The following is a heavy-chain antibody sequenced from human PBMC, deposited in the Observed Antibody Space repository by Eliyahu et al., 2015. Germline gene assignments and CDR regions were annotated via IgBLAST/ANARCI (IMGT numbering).Heavy chain of an antibody. D-gene: IGHD3-22*01. CDR1: GFXLXTSXMR. CDR2: IDWDDDK. J-gene: IGHJ2*01. CDR3: ARQVYDSSGYPPDWYFDL. Sequence: QVTLKESGPALVKPTQTLTLTCTFSGFXLXTSXMRVSWIRQPPGKALEWLARIDWDDDKFYSTSLKTRLTISKDTSKNQVVLTMTNMDPVDTATYYCARQVYDSSGYPPDWYFDLWGRGTLVTVSS. V-gene: IGHV2-70*04.